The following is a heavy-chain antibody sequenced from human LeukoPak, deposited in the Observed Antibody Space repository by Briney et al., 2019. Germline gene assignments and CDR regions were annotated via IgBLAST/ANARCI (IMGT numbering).Heavy chain of an antibody. CDR2: INWNGGST. CDR1: GFTFDDYG. D-gene: IGHD2-21*02. J-gene: IGHJ4*02. Sequence: SGRSLRLSCAASGFTFDDYGMSWVRQAPGKGLEWVSGINWNGGSTGYADSVKGRFTISRDNAKNSLYLQMNSLRAEDTALYHCAVATAPPGEYYFDYWGQGTLVTVSS. CDR3: AVATAPPGEYYFDY. V-gene: IGHV3-20*01.